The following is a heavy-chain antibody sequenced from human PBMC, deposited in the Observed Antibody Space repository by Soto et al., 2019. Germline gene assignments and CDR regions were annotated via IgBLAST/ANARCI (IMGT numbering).Heavy chain of an antibody. D-gene: IGHD3-10*01. V-gene: IGHV4-39*01. CDR2: IYSSGST. J-gene: IGHJ6*02. Sequence: WDTLSLTFTVSGGSIGARNYFWGWIRQSTGTGLEWLGTIYSSGSTYYSPSLKSRITMSLDTSKNQFSLNLGSVTAADTAGYYCTILRIVVRLVTNMDVWGQGTMVTVSS. CDR3: TILRIVVRLVTNMDV. CDR1: GGSIGARNYF.